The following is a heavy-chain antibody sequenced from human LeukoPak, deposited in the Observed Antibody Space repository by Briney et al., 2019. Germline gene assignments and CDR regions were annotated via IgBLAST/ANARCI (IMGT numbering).Heavy chain of an antibody. D-gene: IGHD3-3*01. V-gene: IGHV4-61*02. Sequence: SQTLSLTCTVSGGSISSGSYYWSWIRQPAGKGLEWIGRIYTSGSTNYNPSLKSRVTISVDTSKNQFSLKLSSVTAADTAVCYCARGYYDFWSAVGFDYWGQGTLVTVSS. CDR2: IYTSGST. CDR1: GGSISSGSYY. CDR3: ARGYYDFWSAVGFDY. J-gene: IGHJ4*02.